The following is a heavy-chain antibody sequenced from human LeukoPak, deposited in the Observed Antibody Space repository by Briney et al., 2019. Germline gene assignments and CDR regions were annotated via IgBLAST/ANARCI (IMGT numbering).Heavy chain of an antibody. CDR1: GYTFTSYG. J-gene: IGHJ4*02. Sequence: GASVKVSCKASGYTFTSYGISWVRQAPGQGLEWMGWISAYNGNTHYAQKFQGRVTMTRDMSTSTVYMELSSLRSEDTVVYYCARPGGVAGTPFDYWGQGTLVTVSS. V-gene: IGHV1-18*01. CDR3: ARPGGVAGTPFDY. CDR2: ISAYNGNT. D-gene: IGHD6-19*01.